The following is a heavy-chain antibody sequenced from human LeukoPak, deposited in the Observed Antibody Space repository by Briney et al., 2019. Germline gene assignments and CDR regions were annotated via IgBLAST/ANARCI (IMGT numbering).Heavy chain of an antibody. CDR2: IYYSGST. J-gene: IGHJ6*02. D-gene: IGHD3-10*01. CDR3: ASLVVRGVIVDYYYYGMDV. V-gene: IGHV4-59*08. CDR1: GGSISSYY. Sequence: SETLSLTCTVAGGSISSYYWSWIRQPPGKGLGWIGYIYYSGSTNYNPSLKSRVTISVDTSKNQFSLKLSSVTAADTAVYYCASLVVRGVIVDYYYYGMDVWGQGTTVTVSS.